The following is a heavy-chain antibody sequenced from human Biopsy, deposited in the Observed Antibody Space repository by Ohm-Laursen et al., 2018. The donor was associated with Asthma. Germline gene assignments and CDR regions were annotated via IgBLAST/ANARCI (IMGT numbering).Heavy chain of an antibody. Sequence: LSLTRPASGFTFGDYWMSWVRQVPGKGLEWVANIKHDGTKKNHVDSLKGRFTISRDNAKNSLYLQMNSLRAEDTAVYYCARTFHFWSPYHAEHYQLWGQGTLVTVSS. CDR2: IKHDGTKK. V-gene: IGHV3-7*01. CDR3: ARTFHFWSPYHAEHYQL. D-gene: IGHD3-3*02. J-gene: IGHJ1*01. CDR1: GFTFGDYW.